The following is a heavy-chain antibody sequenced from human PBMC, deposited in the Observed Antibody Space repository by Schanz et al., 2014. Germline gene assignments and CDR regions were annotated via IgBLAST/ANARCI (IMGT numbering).Heavy chain of an antibody. Sequence: QVQLVQSGAEVKKPGSSVKVSCKASGGTFSTYTISWVRQAPGQGLEWMGRIIPILGIANYAQNFQGRVTITADKSTSTAYMELTSLRFDDTAVYYCAGTYCSSTSCYTGYYYMDVWGKGTTVTVSS. CDR3: AGTYCSSTSCYTGYYYMDV. V-gene: IGHV1-69*02. D-gene: IGHD2-2*02. J-gene: IGHJ6*03. CDR1: GGTFSTYT. CDR2: IIPILGIA.